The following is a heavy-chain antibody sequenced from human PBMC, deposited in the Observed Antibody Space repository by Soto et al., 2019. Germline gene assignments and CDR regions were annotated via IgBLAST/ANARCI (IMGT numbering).Heavy chain of an antibody. Sequence: SETLSLTCAVFGGFVSSGSYYWSLIRQPPGKGLEWIGEMSHSGGTHFNPSLKSRVTISVDTSKNQFSLRKSSVTAADTALYYCARVERGTVTTVVDAFDIWGPGKMVSVSS. D-gene: IGHD1-1*01. CDR3: ARVERGTVTTVVDAFDI. CDR1: GGFVSSGSYY. J-gene: IGHJ3*02. V-gene: IGHV4-34*01. CDR2: MSHSGGT.